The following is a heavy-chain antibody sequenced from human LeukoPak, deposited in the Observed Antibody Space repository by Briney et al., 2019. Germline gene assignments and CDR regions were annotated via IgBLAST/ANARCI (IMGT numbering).Heavy chain of an antibody. CDR3: ASRRAEQPLRRHWFDP. J-gene: IGHJ5*02. CDR1: GGSFSGYY. CDR2: INHSGST. V-gene: IGHV4-34*01. D-gene: IGHD1-26*01. Sequence: SETLSLTCAVYGGSFSGYYWSWIRQPPGKGLEWIGEINHSGSTNYNPSLKSRVTVSVDTSKNQFSLKLSSVTAADTAVYYCASRRAEQPLRRHWFDPWGQGTLVTVSS.